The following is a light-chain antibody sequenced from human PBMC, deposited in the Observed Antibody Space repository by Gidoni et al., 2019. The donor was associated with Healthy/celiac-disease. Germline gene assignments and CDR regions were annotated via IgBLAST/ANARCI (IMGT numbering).Light chain of an antibody. J-gene: IGKJ2*01. CDR2: GAS. Sequence: ELVLTQSPGTLSLSPGERATLSCRASQSVSSSYLAWYQQKPGQAPRLLIYGASSRATGIPDRFSGSGSGTDFTLTISRLDPEDFAVYYCQQYGSSPSFGQGTKLEIK. CDR3: QQYGSSPS. CDR1: QSVSSSY. V-gene: IGKV3-20*01.